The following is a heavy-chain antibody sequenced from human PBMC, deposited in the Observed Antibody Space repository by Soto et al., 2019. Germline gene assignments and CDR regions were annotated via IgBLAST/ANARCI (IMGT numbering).Heavy chain of an antibody. CDR3: ARGRMGGYYDSSGCGY. J-gene: IGHJ4*02. D-gene: IGHD3-22*01. CDR2: ISYDGSNK. Sequence: QVQLVESGGGVVQPGRSLRLSCAASGFTFSSYAMHWVRQAPGKGLEWVAVISYDGSNKYYADSVKGRFTISRDNSKNTLYLQMNSLRAEDTAVYYCARGRMGGYYDSSGCGYWGQGTLVTVSS. V-gene: IGHV3-30-3*01. CDR1: GFTFSSYA.